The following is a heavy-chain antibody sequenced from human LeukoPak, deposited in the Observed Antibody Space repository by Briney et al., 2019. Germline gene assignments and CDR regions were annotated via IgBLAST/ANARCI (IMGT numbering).Heavy chain of an antibody. J-gene: IGHJ4*02. CDR2: MYSHGLT. D-gene: IGHD3-10*01. CDR3: VRDIGSYPPEK. CDR1: GFAVSSTY. V-gene: IGHV3-53*01. Sequence: GGSLRLSCAAPGFAVSSTYMSWVRQAPGKGLEWVSLMYSHGLTSYGDSVRGRFTISRDTSKNTLHLQMNSLRAEDTAIYHCVRDIGSYPPEKWGQGTLVTVSS.